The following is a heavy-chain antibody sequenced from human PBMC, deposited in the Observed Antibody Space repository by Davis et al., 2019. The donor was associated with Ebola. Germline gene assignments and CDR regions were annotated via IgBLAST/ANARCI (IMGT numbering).Heavy chain of an antibody. Sequence: GESLKISCKDSGNSFASHWIGWVRQTPGKGLEWMGLIYTGDSDTRYSPSFQGQVTFSVDKSIRTAYLHWNSLRASDTATYYCARQGTTSWDSWGQGTLVTVSS. V-gene: IGHV5-51*01. J-gene: IGHJ4*02. D-gene: IGHD2-2*01. CDR2: IYTGDSDT. CDR1: GNSFASHW. CDR3: ARQGTTSWDS.